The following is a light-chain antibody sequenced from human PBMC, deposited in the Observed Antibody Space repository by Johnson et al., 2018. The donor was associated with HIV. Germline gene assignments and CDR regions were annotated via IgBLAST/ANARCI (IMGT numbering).Light chain of an antibody. CDR3: GTWDNSLSAGV. CDR1: TSKFENNY. V-gene: IGLV1-51*01. Sequence: QSVLTQPPSVSAAPGQKVTISCSGNTSKFENNYVSWYQQFPERAPKLLIYDNNKRPSGIPDRFSGSKSGTSATLGITGLQTGDEADYYCGTWDNSLSAGVFGTGPKVTVL. CDR2: DNN. J-gene: IGLJ1*01.